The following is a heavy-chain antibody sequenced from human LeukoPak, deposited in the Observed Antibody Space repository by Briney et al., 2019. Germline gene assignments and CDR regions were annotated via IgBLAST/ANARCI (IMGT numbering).Heavy chain of an antibody. J-gene: IGHJ4*02. CDR3: AISIITFGGVVVIE. CDR2: INPSGGST. V-gene: IGHV1-46*01. CDR1: GYTFTSYY. Sequence: ASVKVSCKASGYTFTSYYMHWVRQAPGQGLEWMGIINPSGGSTSYAQNFQDRVTMTRNTSISTAYMELSSLRSEDTAVYYCAISIITFGGVVVIEWGQGTLVTVSS. D-gene: IGHD3-16*02.